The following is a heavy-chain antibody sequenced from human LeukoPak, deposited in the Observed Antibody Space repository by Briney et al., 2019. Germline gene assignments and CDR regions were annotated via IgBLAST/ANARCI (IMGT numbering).Heavy chain of an antibody. J-gene: IGHJ5*02. CDR3: ARGGYYDILTGYYEFDP. V-gene: IGHV1-18*01. CDR2: ISAYNGNT. D-gene: IGHD3-9*01. CDR1: GYTFTSYG. Sequence: ASVKVSCKASGYTFTSYGISWVRQASGQGLEWMGWISAYNGNTNYAQKLQGRVTMTTDTSTSTAYMEMRSLRSDDTAVYYCARGGYYDILTGYYEFDPWGQGTLVTVSS.